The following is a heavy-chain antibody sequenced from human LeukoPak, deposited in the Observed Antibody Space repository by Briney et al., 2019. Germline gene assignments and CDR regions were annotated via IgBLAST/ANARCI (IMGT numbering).Heavy chain of an antibody. CDR1: GYTFTGYY. CDR2: INPTSGGT. J-gene: IGHJ4*02. D-gene: IGHD3-10*01. Sequence: ASVKVSCKASGYTFTGYYMHWVRQARGQGLEWMGWINPTSGGTNYAQKFQGRVTMTRDTSISTAYMELSRLRSDDTAVYYCARVLGRAIDYWGQGTLVTVSS. CDR3: ARVLGRAIDY. V-gene: IGHV1-2*02.